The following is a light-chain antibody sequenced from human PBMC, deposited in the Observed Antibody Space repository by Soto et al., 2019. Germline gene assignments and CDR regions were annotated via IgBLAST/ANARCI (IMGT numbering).Light chain of an antibody. CDR1: QSVSSN. CDR2: GAS. Sequence: EIVMTQSPATLSVSPGERATLSCRASQSVSSNLAWYQQKPGQAPRLLIYGASTRATGIPARFSGSGSGTEFTLTLSSLKSEDFAVYSCQQYNNWPPWTFGQGTKVEIK. V-gene: IGKV3-15*01. J-gene: IGKJ1*01. CDR3: QQYNNWPPWT.